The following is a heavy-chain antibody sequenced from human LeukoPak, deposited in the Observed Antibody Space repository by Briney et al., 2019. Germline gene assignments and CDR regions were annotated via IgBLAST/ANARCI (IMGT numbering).Heavy chain of an antibody. CDR2: IIPIFGTA. J-gene: IGHJ4*02. V-gene: IGHV1-69*06. CDR3: ARGIAARRSFDY. D-gene: IGHD6-6*01. Sequence: SVKVSCKASGGTFSSYAISWVRQAPGQGLEWMGGIIPIFGTANYAQRFQGRVTITADKSTSTAYMELSSLRSEDTAVYYCARGIAARRSFDYWGQGTLVTVSS. CDR1: GGTFSSYA.